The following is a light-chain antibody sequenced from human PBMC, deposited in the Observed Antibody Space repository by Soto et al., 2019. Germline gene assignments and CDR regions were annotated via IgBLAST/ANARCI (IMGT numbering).Light chain of an antibody. V-gene: IGKV3-20*01. CDR1: QSVSSSY. J-gene: IGKJ5*01. Sequence: EIVLTQSPATLSLSPGERATLSCRASQSVSSSYLAWYQQKPGQAPRLLIYGASSRATGIPDRFSGSGSGTDFTLTISRLEPEDFAVYYCQQYGSSFSITFGQGTRLEI. CDR3: QQYGSSFSIT. CDR2: GAS.